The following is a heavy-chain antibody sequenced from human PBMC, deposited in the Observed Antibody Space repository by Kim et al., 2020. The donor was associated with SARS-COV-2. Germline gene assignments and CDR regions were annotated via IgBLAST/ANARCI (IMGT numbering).Heavy chain of an antibody. J-gene: IGHJ4*02. CDR2: ISYDGSNK. D-gene: IGHD3-16*01. CDR1: GFTFSSYG. V-gene: IGHV3-30*18. Sequence: GGSLRLSCAASGFTFSSYGMHWVRQAPGKGLEWVAVISYDGSNKYYADSVKGRFTISRDNSKNTLYLQMNSLRAEDTAVYYCAKDGPQGVTRPHRLYYFDYWGQGTLVTVSS. CDR3: AKDGPQGVTRPHRLYYFDY.